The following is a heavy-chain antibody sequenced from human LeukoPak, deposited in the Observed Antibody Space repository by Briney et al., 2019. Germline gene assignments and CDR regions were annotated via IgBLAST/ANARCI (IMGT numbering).Heavy chain of an antibody. CDR3: ARDHRDTAMGKPLPYCYYYYMDV. Sequence: SQTLSLTCTVSGGSISSGSYYWSWIRQPAGKGLEWIGRIYTSGSTNYNPSLKSRVTISVDTSKNQFSLKLRSVTAADTAVYYCARDHRDTAMGKPLPYCYYYYMDVWGKGTTVTISS. J-gene: IGHJ6*03. D-gene: IGHD5-18*01. CDR1: GGSISSGSYY. CDR2: IYTSGST. V-gene: IGHV4-61*02.